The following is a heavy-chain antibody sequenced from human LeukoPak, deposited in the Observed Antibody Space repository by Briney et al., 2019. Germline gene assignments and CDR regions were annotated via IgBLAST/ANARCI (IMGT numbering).Heavy chain of an antibody. CDR3: ASPTHITMVRGVTKYYYGMDV. Sequence: SVKVSCKASGGTFSSYAISWVRQAPGQGLEWMGRIIPILGIANYAQKFQGRATITADKSTSTAYMELSSLRSEDTAVYYCASPTHITMVRGVTKYYYGMDVWGQGTTVTVSS. V-gene: IGHV1-69*04. J-gene: IGHJ6*02. D-gene: IGHD3-10*01. CDR1: GGTFSSYA. CDR2: IIPILGIA.